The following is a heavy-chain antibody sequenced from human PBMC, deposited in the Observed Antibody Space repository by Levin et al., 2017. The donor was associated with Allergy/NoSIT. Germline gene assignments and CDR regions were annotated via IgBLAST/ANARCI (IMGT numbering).Heavy chain of an antibody. CDR1: GFSLSSSGVG. D-gene: IGHD6-19*01. Sequence: ESGPTLVKPTQTLTLTCTFSGFSLSSSGVGVGWIRQPPGKALEWLALIYWDDDKRYSPSLKSRLTITKDTSKNQVVLTMTNVDPVDTATYYCAHRRSAAVSGTRFYDAFDIWGQGTMVTVSS. CDR3: AHRRSAAVSGTRFYDAFDI. V-gene: IGHV2-5*02. CDR2: IYWDDDK. J-gene: IGHJ3*02.